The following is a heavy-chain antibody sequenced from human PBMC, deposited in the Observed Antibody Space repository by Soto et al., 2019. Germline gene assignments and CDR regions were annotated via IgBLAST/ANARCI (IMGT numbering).Heavy chain of an antibody. CDR2: INAGNGNT. J-gene: IGHJ4*02. CDR1: GYTFTSYA. Sequence: GASGKVSCKASGYTFTSYAMHWVRQAPGQRLEWMGWINAGNGNTKYSQKFQGRVTITRDTSASTAYMELSSLRSEDTAVYYCARRDSSGYYYFDYWGQGTLVTVS. V-gene: IGHV1-3*01. D-gene: IGHD3-22*01. CDR3: ARRDSSGYYYFDY.